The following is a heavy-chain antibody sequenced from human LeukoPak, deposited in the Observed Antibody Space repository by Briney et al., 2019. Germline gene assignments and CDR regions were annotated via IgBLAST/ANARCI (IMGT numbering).Heavy chain of an antibody. Sequence: SQTLSLTCTVSGGSISSGGYYWRWIRQHPGKGLEWIGYIYYSGSTYYNPSLKSRVTISVDTSKNQFSLKLSSVTAADTAVYYCARDYGDYYFDYWGQGTLVTVSS. CDR1: GGSISSGGYY. V-gene: IGHV4-31*03. J-gene: IGHJ4*02. CDR3: ARDYGDYYFDY. D-gene: IGHD4-17*01. CDR2: IYYSGST.